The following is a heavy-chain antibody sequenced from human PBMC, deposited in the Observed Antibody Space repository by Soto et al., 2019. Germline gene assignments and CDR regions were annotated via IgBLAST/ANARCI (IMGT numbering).Heavy chain of an antibody. CDR1: GGSIGESNYF. CDR2: ILYTGTT. CDR3: ARRRSANGGSDD. Sequence: SDTLSLTSTASGGSIGESNYFRGWIRQPPGKELEWIGSILYTGTTSYNSSPSLKSRVTMSVNTCMKQFSLTMSAVIAADTAVYYCARRRSANGGSDDWGQVTLVTVSS. V-gene: IGHV4-39*01. D-gene: IGHD4-17*01. J-gene: IGHJ4*02.